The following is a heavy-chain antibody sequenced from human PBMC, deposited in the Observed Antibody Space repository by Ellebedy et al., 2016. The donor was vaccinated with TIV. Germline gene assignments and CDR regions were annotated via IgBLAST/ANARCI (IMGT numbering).Heavy chain of an antibody. Sequence: SETLSLXXTASGDSINSFSFYWSWIPQPAGKGLEWVVRNSASGHTDYNTSLKSCVIMSVDTSKNHFSLRLSSVTAADTAVYYCARTHGGHSSDWYDVDGTYYMDVWGRGATVTVSS. CDR3: ARTHGGHSSDWYDVDGTYYMDV. V-gene: IGHV4-61*02. CDR1: GDSINSFSFY. D-gene: IGHD6-19*01. CDR2: NSASGHT. J-gene: IGHJ6*03.